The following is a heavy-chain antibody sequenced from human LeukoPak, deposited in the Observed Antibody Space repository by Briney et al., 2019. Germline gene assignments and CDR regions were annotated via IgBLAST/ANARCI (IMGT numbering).Heavy chain of an antibody. CDR3: ARLTPDYGDSIDY. D-gene: IGHD4-17*01. J-gene: IGHJ4*02. Sequence: ASVKASCKASGYTFTSYYMHWVRQAPGQGLGWMGIINPGGGSTSYAQKFQGRVTMTRDTSTSTVYMELSSLRSEDTAVYYCARLTPDYGDSIDYWGQGTLVTVSS. V-gene: IGHV1-46*01. CDR1: GYTFTSYY. CDR2: INPGGGST.